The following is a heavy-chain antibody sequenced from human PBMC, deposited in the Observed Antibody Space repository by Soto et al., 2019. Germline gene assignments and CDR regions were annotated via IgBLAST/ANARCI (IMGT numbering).Heavy chain of an antibody. CDR2: IYYSGST. D-gene: IGHD4-4*01. CDR1: GGSISSYY. Sequence: SETLSLTCTVSGGSISSYYWSWLRQPPGKGLEWIGYIYYSGSTNYNPSLKSRVTILVDTSKNQFSLKLSSVTAADTAVYYCARLPTVTTFDYWGQGTLVTVSS. V-gene: IGHV4-59*08. J-gene: IGHJ4*02. CDR3: ARLPTVTTFDY.